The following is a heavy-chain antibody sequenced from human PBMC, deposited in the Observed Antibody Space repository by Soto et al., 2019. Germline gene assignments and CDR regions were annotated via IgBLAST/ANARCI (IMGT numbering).Heavy chain of an antibody. J-gene: IGHJ6*02. D-gene: IGHD1-26*01. Sequence: GGSLRLSCAASGFTFSSYSMHWVRQAPGKGLEWVAVISYDGSNKYYADSVKGRFTISRDNSKNTLYLQMNSLRAEDTAVYYCARDMGADYYYYGMDVWGQGTTVTVSS. CDR3: ARDMGADYYYYGMDV. CDR1: GFTFSSYS. CDR2: ISYDGSNK. V-gene: IGHV3-30-3*01.